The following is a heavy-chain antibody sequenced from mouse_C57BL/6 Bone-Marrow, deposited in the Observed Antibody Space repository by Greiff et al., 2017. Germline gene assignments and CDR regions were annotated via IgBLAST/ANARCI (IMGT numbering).Heavy chain of an antibody. D-gene: IGHD2-2*01. J-gene: IGHJ2*01. CDR1: GFTFSSYA. Sequence: EVKLMESGGGLVKPGGSLKLSCAASGFTFSSYAMSWVRQTPEKRLEWVATISDGGSYTYYPDNVKGRFTISRDNAKNNLYLQMSHLKSEDTAMYYCARERDYGYSFDYGGQGTTLTVSS. CDR2: ISDGGSYT. V-gene: IGHV5-4*01. CDR3: ARERDYGYSFDY.